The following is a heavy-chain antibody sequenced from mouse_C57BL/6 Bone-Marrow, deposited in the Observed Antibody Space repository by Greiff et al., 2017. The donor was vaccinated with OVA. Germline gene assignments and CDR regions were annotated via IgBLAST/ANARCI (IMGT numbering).Heavy chain of an antibody. CDR1: GYTFTGYW. D-gene: IGHD2-4*01. J-gene: IGHJ1*03. V-gene: IGHV1-9*01. CDR2: ILPGSGST. Sequence: VKLQESGAELMKPGASVKLSCKATGYTFTGYWIEWVKQRPGHGLEWIGEILPGSGSTNYNEKFKSKATLTVDKSSSTAYMQLSSLTSEDSAVYYCARGGDYPLYWYFDVWGTGTTVTVSS. CDR3: ARGGDYPLYWYFDV.